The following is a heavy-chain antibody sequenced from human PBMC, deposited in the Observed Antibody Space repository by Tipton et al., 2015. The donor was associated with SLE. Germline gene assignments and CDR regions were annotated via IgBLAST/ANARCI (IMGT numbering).Heavy chain of an antibody. CDR3: VREFVGARDY. CDR2: INPAGTTI. Sequence: GSLRLSCAASGFTFSSRSMNWVRQAPGKGLVWVSRINPAGTTINYADSVRGRFTISRDDAEDTLYLQMNSLRAEDTAVYYCVREFVGARDYWGQGTLVTVSS. D-gene: IGHD6-6*01. V-gene: IGHV3-74*01. J-gene: IGHJ4*02. CDR1: GFTFSSRS.